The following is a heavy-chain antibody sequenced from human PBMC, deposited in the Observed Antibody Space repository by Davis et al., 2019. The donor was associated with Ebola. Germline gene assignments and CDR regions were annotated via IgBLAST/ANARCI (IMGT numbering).Heavy chain of an antibody. CDR3: ARGDTAMVLGAFDI. CDR2: MNPHSGGT. Sequence: ASVKVSCKASGYTFTGYHMHWVRQAPGQGLEWMGRMNPHSGGTNYAQKFQGRVTMTRDTSISTAYMELSRLRSDDTAVYYCARGDTAMVLGAFDIWGQGTMVTVSS. D-gene: IGHD5-18*01. J-gene: IGHJ3*02. CDR1: GYTFTGYH. V-gene: IGHV1-2*06.